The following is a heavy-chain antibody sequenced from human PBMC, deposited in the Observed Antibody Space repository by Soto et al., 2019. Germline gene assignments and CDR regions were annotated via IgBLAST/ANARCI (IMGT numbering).Heavy chain of an antibody. CDR3: AAVRIRINALDAFDI. V-gene: IGHV1-58*02. Sequence: SVKVSCTASGFTFTSSAMQWVRLARGQRLEWIGWIVVGSGNTNYAQKFQERVTITRDMSTSTAYMELSSLRSEDTAVYYCAAVRIRINALDAFDIWGQGTMVTVS. J-gene: IGHJ3*02. CDR1: GFTFTSSA. CDR2: IVVGSGNT. D-gene: IGHD2-2*01.